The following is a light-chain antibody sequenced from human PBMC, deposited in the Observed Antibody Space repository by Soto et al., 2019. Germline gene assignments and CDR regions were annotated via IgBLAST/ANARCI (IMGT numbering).Light chain of an antibody. CDR1: QSVRSS. Sequence: EIVMTQSPATLSVSPGERATLSCRASQSVRSSLAWYQQKPGQAPRLLIYDASTRATGVPARFSGSGSGTDFTPTISSLQSQDFAVYYCQQYNNWPPITFGQGTRLEIK. J-gene: IGKJ5*01. CDR3: QQYNNWPPIT. V-gene: IGKV3-15*01. CDR2: DAS.